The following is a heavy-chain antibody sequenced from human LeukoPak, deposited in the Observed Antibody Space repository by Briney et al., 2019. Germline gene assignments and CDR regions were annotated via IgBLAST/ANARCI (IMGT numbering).Heavy chain of an antibody. CDR2: ISSSGSTI. Sequence: GGSLRLSCAASGFTFSSYAMSWVRQAPGKGLEWVSYISSSGSTIYYAGSVKGRFTISRDSAKNSLYLQMNSLRAEDTAVYYCAELGITMIGGVWGKGTTVTISS. CDR3: AELGITMIGGV. V-gene: IGHV3-48*03. D-gene: IGHD3-10*02. J-gene: IGHJ6*04. CDR1: GFTFSSYA.